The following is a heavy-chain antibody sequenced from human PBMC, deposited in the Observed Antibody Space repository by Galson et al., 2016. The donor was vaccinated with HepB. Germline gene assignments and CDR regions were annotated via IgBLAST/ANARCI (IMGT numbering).Heavy chain of an antibody. CDR1: GYTFTSYD. CDR3: ARMRGYTFGYFYFDL. D-gene: IGHD5-18*01. J-gene: IGHJ2*01. CDR2: MNPTSGNT. V-gene: IGHV1-8*01. Sequence: SVKVSCKASGYTFTSYDINWVRQGPGQGLEWMGWMNPTSGNTGYAQKFQGRVPMTRNPSIGTAYMELSSLISEDTAVYYCARMRGYTFGYFYFDLWGRGTLVTVSS.